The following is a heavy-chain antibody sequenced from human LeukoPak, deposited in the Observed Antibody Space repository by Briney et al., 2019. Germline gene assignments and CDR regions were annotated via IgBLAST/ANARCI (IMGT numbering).Heavy chain of an antibody. CDR3: ARDEFSSSWSIYTDNWFDP. CDR2: IYYSGST. D-gene: IGHD6-13*01. V-gene: IGHV4-39*07. Sequence: SETLSLTCTVSGGSISSSSYYWGWIRQPPGKGLEWIGSIYYSGSTYYNPSLKSRVTISVDTSKNQFSLKLSSVTAADTAVYYCARDEFSSSWSIYTDNWFDPWGQGTLVTVSS. CDR1: GGSISSSSYY. J-gene: IGHJ5*02.